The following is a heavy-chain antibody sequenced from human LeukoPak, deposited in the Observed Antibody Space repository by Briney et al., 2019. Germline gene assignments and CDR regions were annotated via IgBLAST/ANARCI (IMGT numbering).Heavy chain of an antibody. D-gene: IGHD5-12*01. Sequence: GGSLRLSCAASGFIFNTYSMNWVRQAPGKGLEWVSSISSDSNYIYYTDSVKGRFTISRDDAKNSLYLQMNSLRAEDTAVYYCARESSSGYSGYDPVAFDYWGQGTLVTVSS. CDR2: ISSDSNYI. J-gene: IGHJ4*02. CDR3: ARESSSGYSGYDPVAFDY. V-gene: IGHV3-21*01. CDR1: GFIFNTYS.